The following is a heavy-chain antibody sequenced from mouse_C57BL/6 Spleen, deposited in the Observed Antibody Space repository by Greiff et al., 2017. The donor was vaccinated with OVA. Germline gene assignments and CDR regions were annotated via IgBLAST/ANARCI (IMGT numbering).Heavy chain of an antibody. Sequence: EVKLVESGAELVKPGASVKLSCTASGFNIKDYYMHWVKQRTEQGLEWIGRIDPEDGETKYAPKFQGKATITADTASNTAYLQLSSLTSEDTAVYYCARAQATGYYYAMDYWGQGTSVTVSS. CDR1: GFNIKDYY. CDR3: ARAQATGYYYAMDY. CDR2: IDPEDGET. V-gene: IGHV14-2*01. D-gene: IGHD3-2*02. J-gene: IGHJ4*01.